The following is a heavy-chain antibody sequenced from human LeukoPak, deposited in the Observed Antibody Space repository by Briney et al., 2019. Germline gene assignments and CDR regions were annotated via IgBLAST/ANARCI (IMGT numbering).Heavy chain of an antibody. CDR3: ASQIRDRRLGELSTKFYFDY. V-gene: IGHV4-59*12. Sequence: PSETLSLTCTVSDGAIAGYSWSWIRQPPGKGLEWIGYIYYSGDTNYNPSLQSRVTVSVDTSKNQFSLKLTSVTAADTAVYYCASQIRDRRLGELSTKFYFDYWGQGTLVTVSS. J-gene: IGHJ4*02. D-gene: IGHD3-16*02. CDR2: IYYSGDT. CDR1: DGAIAGYS.